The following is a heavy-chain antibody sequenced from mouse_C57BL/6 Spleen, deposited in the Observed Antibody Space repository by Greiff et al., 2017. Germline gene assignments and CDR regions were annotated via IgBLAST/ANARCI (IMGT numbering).Heavy chain of an antibody. D-gene: IGHD2-5*01. CDR2: INPGSGGT. CDR1: GYAFTNYL. J-gene: IGHJ2*01. CDR3: ARSLYSNYGYFDY. V-gene: IGHV1-54*01. Sequence: QVQLQQSGAELVRPGTSVKVSCKASGYAFTNYLIEWVKQRPGQGLEWIGVINPGSGGTNYNEKFQGKATLTADKSSSTSYMQLSSLTSEDSAVYFCARSLYSNYGYFDYWGQGTTLTVSS.